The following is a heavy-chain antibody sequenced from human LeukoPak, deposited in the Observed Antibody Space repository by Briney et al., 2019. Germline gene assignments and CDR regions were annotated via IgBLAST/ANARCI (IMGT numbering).Heavy chain of an antibody. Sequence: ASVKVSCKAFGYTFTSNYMHWVRQAPGQGPEWMGVISPSGGSTTYAQKFQGRVTMTRDMSTSTVYMELSSLRSGDTAVYYCARDFGLDYGDYVGAFDIWGQGTMVTVSS. CDR1: GYTFTSNY. V-gene: IGHV1-46*01. CDR3: ARDFGLDYGDYVGAFDI. J-gene: IGHJ3*02. D-gene: IGHD4-17*01. CDR2: ISPSGGST.